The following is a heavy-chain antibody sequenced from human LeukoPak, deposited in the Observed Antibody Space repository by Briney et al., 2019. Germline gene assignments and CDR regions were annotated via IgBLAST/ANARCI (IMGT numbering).Heavy chain of an antibody. V-gene: IGHV3-7*01. J-gene: IGHJ4*02. CDR3: SSGDVLDH. Sequence: GGSLRLSCVDSGFTFSTSWMTWVRQAPGKGLEWVANINQDGREKYYAGSVRGRFIISRDNAQNSLYLQMNSLRVDDTALYYCSSGDVLDHWGQGTRVTVSS. CDR2: INQDGREK. D-gene: IGHD2-21*01. CDR1: GFTFSTSW.